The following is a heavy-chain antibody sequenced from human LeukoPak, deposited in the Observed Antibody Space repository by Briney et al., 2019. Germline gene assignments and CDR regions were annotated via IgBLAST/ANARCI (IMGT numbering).Heavy chain of an antibody. CDR2: IYYSGST. V-gene: IGHV4-39*07. D-gene: IGHD6-13*01. CDR1: GGSISSSSYY. J-gene: IGHJ4*02. Sequence: SETLSLTCTVSGGSISSSSYYWGWIRQPPGKGLEWIGSIYYSGSTYYNPSLKSRATISADTSKNQFSRKLSSVTAADTAVYYCAIGSSWPAPLDYWGQGTLVTVSS. CDR3: AIGSSWPAPLDY.